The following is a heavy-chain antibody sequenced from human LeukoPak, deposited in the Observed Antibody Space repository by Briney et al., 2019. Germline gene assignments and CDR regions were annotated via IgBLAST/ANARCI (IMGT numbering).Heavy chain of an antibody. CDR2: IYYSGST. Sequence: PSQTLSLTCTVSGGSISSSSYYWGWIRQPPGKGLEWIGSIYYSGSTYYNPSLKSRVTISVDTSKNQFSLKLSSVTAADTAVYYCALMVRGVIMNWGQGTLVTVSS. V-gene: IGHV4-39*01. J-gene: IGHJ4*02. CDR3: ALMVRGVIMN. D-gene: IGHD3-10*01. CDR1: GGSISSSSYY.